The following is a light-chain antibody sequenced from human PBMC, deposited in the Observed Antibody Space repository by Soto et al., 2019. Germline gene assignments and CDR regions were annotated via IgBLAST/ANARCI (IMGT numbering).Light chain of an antibody. CDR1: QTISTW. Sequence: DIQVTQSPPTLSASVGDRVTITCRASQTISTWMAWYQQKPGKAPKLLVYDASTLQSGVASRFSGSGSGTDYTLTISSLKPEDFATYYCQQSYRTPTFGQGTRLEIK. V-gene: IGKV1-39*01. J-gene: IGKJ5*01. CDR3: QQSYRTPT. CDR2: DAS.